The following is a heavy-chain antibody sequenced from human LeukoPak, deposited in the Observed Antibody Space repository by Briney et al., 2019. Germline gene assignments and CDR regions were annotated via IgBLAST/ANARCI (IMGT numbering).Heavy chain of an antibody. J-gene: IGHJ5*02. CDR2: ISSSSSYI. Sequence: GGSLRLSCAASGFTFRSYSMNWVRQAPGKGLEWVSSISSSSSYIYYADSVKGRFTISRDNAKNSLYLQMNSLRAEDTAVYYCARDSYVAVAGTSNWFAPWGQGTLVTVSS. V-gene: IGHV3-21*01. CDR3: ARDSYVAVAGTSNWFAP. D-gene: IGHD6-19*01. CDR1: GFTFRSYS.